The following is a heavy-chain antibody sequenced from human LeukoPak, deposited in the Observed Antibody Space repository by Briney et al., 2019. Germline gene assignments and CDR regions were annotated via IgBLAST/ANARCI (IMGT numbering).Heavy chain of an antibody. D-gene: IGHD3-10*01. V-gene: IGHV1-2*02. J-gene: IGHJ6*03. Sequence: ASVKVSCKASGYTFTGYYMHWVRQAPGQGLEWMGWINPNSGGTNHAQRFQGRATMTRDTSISTAYMELSRLRSDDTAVYYCARVLNYYYMDVWGKGTTVTVSS. CDR2: INPNSGGT. CDR1: GYTFTGYY. CDR3: ARVLNYYYMDV.